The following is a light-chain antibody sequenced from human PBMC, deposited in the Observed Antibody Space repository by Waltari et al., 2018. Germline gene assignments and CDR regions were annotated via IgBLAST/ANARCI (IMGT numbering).Light chain of an antibody. Sequence: QSVLTQPPSVSGAPGQTVTISCTGTYSNVGAGYDVHWYQQVPGAAPKLLIFGNNNRPSGVPDRVSGSKSGASASLAITGLQADDEADYFCQSYDSSLSGFYVFGSGTKVTVL. CDR2: GNN. V-gene: IGLV1-40*01. CDR3: QSYDSSLSGFYV. J-gene: IGLJ1*01. CDR1: YSNVGAGYD.